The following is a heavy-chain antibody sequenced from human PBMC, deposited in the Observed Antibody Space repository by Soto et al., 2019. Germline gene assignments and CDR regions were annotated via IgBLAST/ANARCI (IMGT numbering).Heavy chain of an antibody. CDR1: GFTFSSYG. J-gene: IGHJ4*02. CDR3: AKDKGMGYDPSPIDY. Sequence: QVQLVESGGGVVQPGRSLRLSCAASGFTFSSYGMHWVRQAPGKGLEWVAVISYDGSNKYYADSVKGRFTISRDNSKNTLYLQMNSLRAEDTAVYYCAKDKGMGYDPSPIDYWGQGTLVTVSS. CDR2: ISYDGSNK. D-gene: IGHD5-12*01. V-gene: IGHV3-30*18.